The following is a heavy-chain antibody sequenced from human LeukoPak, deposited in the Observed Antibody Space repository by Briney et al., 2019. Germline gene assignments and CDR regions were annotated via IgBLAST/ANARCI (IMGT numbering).Heavy chain of an antibody. D-gene: IGHD3-22*01. CDR2: ISESGGTT. V-gene: IGHV3-23*01. CDR3: ARDTHYDSSGPGGFGY. Sequence: GGSLRLSCAASGFTFSSYAMNWVRQAPGKGLEWVSSISESGGTTDYADSVKGRFTISRDNAKNSLYLQMNSLRAEDTAVYYCARDTHYDSSGPGGFGYWGQGTLVTVSS. CDR1: GFTFSSYA. J-gene: IGHJ4*02.